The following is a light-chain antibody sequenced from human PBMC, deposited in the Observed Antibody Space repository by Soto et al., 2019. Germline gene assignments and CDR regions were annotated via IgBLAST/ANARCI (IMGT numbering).Light chain of an antibody. J-gene: IGLJ1*01. CDR1: SNDVGYYDY. V-gene: IGLV2-8*01. Sequence: QSALTQPPSASGSPGQSFTISCTGTSNDVGYYDYVSWYQQYPGKAPKLMIYEVNKRPSGVPDRFSGSKSGNTAFLTVSGLRAEDEAEYHCSSYAGSDNFVFGTGTKLTVL. CDR3: SSYAGSDNFV. CDR2: EVN.